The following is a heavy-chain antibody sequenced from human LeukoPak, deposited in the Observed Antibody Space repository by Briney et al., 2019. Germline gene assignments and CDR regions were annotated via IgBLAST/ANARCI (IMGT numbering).Heavy chain of an antibody. CDR3: ARGGGYDKGDWFDP. V-gene: IGHV4-4*07. Sequence: SETLSLTCTVSGGSISGYYWSWIRQPAGKGLEWIGRIYTGGSTNYHPSLKSRLTISVDTSKNQFSLKLSSVTAADTAVYYCARGGGYDKGDWFDPWGQGTLVTVSS. D-gene: IGHD3-22*01. J-gene: IGHJ5*02. CDR2: IYTGGST. CDR1: GGSISGYY.